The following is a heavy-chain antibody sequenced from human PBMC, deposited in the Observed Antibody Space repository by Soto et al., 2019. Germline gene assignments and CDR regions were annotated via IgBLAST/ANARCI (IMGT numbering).Heavy chain of an antibody. V-gene: IGHV1-69*13. J-gene: IGHJ4*02. Sequence: SVKVSCKASGGTFSSYAIIWVRQAPGQGLEWMGGIIPIFGTANYAQKFQGRVTITADESTSTAYMELSSLRSEDTAVYYCAEGLMVYAGSWDYWGQGTLVTVSS. D-gene: IGHD2-8*01. CDR3: AEGLMVYAGSWDY. CDR1: GGTFSSYA. CDR2: IIPIFGTA.